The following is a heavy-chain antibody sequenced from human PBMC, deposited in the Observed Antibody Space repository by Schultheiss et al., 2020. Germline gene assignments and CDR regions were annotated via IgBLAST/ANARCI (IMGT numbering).Heavy chain of an antibody. V-gene: IGHV4-61*05. CDR3: ARYGAWLGWWFDP. Sequence: SQTLSLTCTVSGGSISSGGYYWGWIRQPPGKGLEWIGYIYYSGSTNYNPSLKSRVTISVDTSKNQFSLKLSSVTAADTAVYYCARYGAWLGWWFDPWGQGTLVTVSS. J-gene: IGHJ5*02. D-gene: IGHD3-22*01. CDR2: IYYSGST. CDR1: GGSISSGGYY.